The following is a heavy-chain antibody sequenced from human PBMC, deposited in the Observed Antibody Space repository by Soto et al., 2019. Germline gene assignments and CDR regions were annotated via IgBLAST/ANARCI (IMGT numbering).Heavy chain of an antibody. CDR3: ARELGVFDY. J-gene: IGHJ4*02. V-gene: IGHV1-3*01. Sequence: ASVKVSCKASGFIFTDYYIHWVRQAPGQRLEWMGWINAGNGNTKYSQKFQGRVTITRDTSASTAYMELSSLRSEDTAVYYCARELGVFDYWGQGTLVTVSS. D-gene: IGHD3-16*01. CDR2: INAGNGNT. CDR1: GFIFTDYY.